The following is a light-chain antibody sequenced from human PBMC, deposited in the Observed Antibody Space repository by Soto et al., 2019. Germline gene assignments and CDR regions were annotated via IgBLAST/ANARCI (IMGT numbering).Light chain of an antibody. CDR3: QSYDSSLSAYV. V-gene: IGLV1-40*01. J-gene: IGLJ1*01. CDR2: GNS. CDR1: RSNIGAGYD. Sequence: QSVLTQPPSVSGAPGQRVTISCTGSRSNIGAGYDVHWYQQLPGTAPKLLIYGNSNRPSGVPDRFSGSKSGTSASLDITGRQAEDEADYSCQSYDSSLSAYVFGTGTKLTVL.